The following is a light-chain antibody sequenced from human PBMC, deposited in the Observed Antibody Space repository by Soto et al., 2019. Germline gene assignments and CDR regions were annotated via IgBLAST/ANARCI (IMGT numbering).Light chain of an antibody. J-gene: IGKJ1*01. CDR1: QSISTW. Sequence: DIQMTQSPSTLSASVGDRVTITCRASQSISTWLAWYQQKAGKAPKVLIYDALSLESGVPSRFSVSGSGTEFTLTISSLEPDDFTTYFCQQYNTYPWTFGQGTKVDIK. V-gene: IGKV1-5*01. CDR3: QQYNTYPWT. CDR2: DAL.